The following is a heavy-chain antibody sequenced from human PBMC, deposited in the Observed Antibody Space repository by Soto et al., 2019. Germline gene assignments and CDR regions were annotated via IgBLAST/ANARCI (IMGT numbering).Heavy chain of an antibody. CDR1: GFPFSSYL. J-gene: IGHJ4*02. CDR2: INFYGSTT. Sequence: GGSLSLSCAASGFPFSSYLMHWVRQAPGKGLVWVSRINFYGSTTNYADFVKGQFTISRDNAKNTVYLQMNSLRAEDTAVYYCARGAGSAYYVDSWGQGTLVTVSS. CDR3: ARGAGSAYYVDS. D-gene: IGHD3-22*01. V-gene: IGHV3-74*01.